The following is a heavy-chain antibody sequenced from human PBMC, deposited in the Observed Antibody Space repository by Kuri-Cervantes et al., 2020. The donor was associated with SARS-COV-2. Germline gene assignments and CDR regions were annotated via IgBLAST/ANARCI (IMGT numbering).Heavy chain of an antibody. J-gene: IGHJ4*02. D-gene: IGHD1-7*01. Sequence: GESLKISCAASGFTFSSYWMSWVRQAPGKGLEWVANIKQDGSEKYYVDSVKGRFTISRDNAKNTLYLQMNSLRAEDTAVYYRAKAYWNYNYFDYWGQGTLVTVSS. CDR1: GFTFSSYW. V-gene: IGHV3-7*03. CDR2: IKQDGSEK. CDR3: AKAYWNYNYFDY.